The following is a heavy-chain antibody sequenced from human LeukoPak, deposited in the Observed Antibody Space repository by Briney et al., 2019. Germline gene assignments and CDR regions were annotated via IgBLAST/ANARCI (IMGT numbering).Heavy chain of an antibody. D-gene: IGHD2-2*01. CDR3: ARAPGDASSTSCYVVDY. V-gene: IGHV4-34*01. Sequence: PSETLSLTCAVFGGSFSCYDWSWIRQPPGKGLEWIGEINHSGSTNYNPSLKSRVTISVDTSKNQFSLKLSSVTDADTAVYYCARAPGDASSTSCYVVDYWGQGTVDTVSS. CDR1: GGSFSCYD. J-gene: IGHJ4*02. CDR2: INHSGST.